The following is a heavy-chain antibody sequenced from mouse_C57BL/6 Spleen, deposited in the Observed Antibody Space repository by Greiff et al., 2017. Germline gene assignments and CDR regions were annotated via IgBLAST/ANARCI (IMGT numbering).Heavy chain of an antibody. Sequence: EVQLVESGGGLVQPGGSLSLSCAASGFTFTDYYMSWVRQPPGKALEWLGFIRNKANGYTTEYSASVKGRFTISRDNSQSILYLQMNALRAKDSATYYCARSSHYYGSSPFDYWGQGTTLTVSS. V-gene: IGHV7-3*01. CDR2: IRNKANGYTT. D-gene: IGHD1-1*01. CDR3: ARSSHYYGSSPFDY. CDR1: GFTFTDYY. J-gene: IGHJ2*01.